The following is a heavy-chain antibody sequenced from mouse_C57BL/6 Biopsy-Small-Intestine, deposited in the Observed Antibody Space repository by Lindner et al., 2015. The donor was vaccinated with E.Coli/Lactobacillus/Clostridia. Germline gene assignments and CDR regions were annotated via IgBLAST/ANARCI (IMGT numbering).Heavy chain of an antibody. D-gene: IGHD2-3*01. CDR3: ARSANGYFGNFDV. V-gene: IGHV1-82*01. CDR2: ILPEDVDT. CDR1: GYAFSSSW. J-gene: IGHJ1*03. Sequence: VQLQESGPALVKPGASVKISCKASGYAFSSSWMNWVKQRPGKGLEWIGRILPEDVDTTYNGNFKGKATLTADESSSTAYMQLSSLTSEDSAVYFCARSANGYFGNFDVWGTGTTVTVSS.